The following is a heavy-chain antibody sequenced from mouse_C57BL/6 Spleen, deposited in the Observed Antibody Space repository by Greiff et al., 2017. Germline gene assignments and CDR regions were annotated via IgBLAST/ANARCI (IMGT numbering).Heavy chain of an antibody. Sequence: QVHVKQSGAELVRPGASVTLSCKASGYTFTDYEMHWVKQTPVHGLEWIGAIDPETGGTAYNQKFKGKAILTADKSSSTAYMELRSLTSEDSAVYYCTRGRGAYWGQGTLVTVSA. V-gene: IGHV1-15*01. CDR1: GYTFTDYE. J-gene: IGHJ3*01. CDR2: IDPETGGT. CDR3: TRGRGAY.